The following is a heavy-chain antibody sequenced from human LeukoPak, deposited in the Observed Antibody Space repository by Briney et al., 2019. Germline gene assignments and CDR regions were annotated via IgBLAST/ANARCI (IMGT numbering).Heavy chain of an antibody. V-gene: IGHV3-21*01. Sequence: GGSLRLSCAASGFTFNSYSMNWVRQAPGKGLEWVSSISGSNSYIYYADSMKGRFTISRDNAKNSPYLQMNSLRAEDTAVYYCARGGYSSTLYGRYQHWGQGTLVTVSP. CDR1: GFTFNSYS. J-gene: IGHJ1*01. D-gene: IGHD6-13*01. CDR3: ARGGYSSTLYGRYQH. CDR2: ISGSNSYI.